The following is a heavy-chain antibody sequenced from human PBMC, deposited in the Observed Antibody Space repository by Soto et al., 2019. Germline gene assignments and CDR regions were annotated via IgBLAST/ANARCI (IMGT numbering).Heavy chain of an antibody. D-gene: IGHD4-17*01. Sequence: PVGSLRLSCAASGFTFSSYGMHWVRQAPGKGLEWVAVIWYDGSNKYYADSVKGRFTISRDNSKNTLYLQMNSLRAEDTAVYYCARAGYGDYYYYYGMDVWGQGTTVTVS. CDR2: IWYDGSNK. CDR1: GFTFSSYG. CDR3: ARAGYGDYYYYYGMDV. J-gene: IGHJ6*02. V-gene: IGHV3-33*01.